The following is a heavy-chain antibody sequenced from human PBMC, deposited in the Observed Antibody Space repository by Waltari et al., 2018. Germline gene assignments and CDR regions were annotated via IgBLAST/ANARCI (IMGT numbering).Heavy chain of an antibody. J-gene: IGHJ5*02. V-gene: IGHV1-2*02. CDR3: ARRITATVTTIVNWFDP. Sequence: QVQLVQSGAEVTKPGASVKVSCTASGYTFPGYYLPWVRQAPGQGLEWMGWINPNSGGTNYAQKFQGRVTMTRDTSISTAYMELSRLRSDDTAVYYCARRITATVTTIVNWFDPWGQGTLVTVSS. D-gene: IGHD4-17*01. CDR2: INPNSGGT. CDR1: GYTFPGYY.